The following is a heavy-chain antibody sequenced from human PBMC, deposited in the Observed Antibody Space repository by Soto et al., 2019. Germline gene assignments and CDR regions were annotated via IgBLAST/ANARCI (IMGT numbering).Heavy chain of an antibody. CDR3: ARDLSAALDV. J-gene: IGHJ6*04. Sequence: SQTLSLTCAISGDSFSSNIAAWDWIRQSPSRGLEWLGRTYYRSKWLSEYAASVRSRIAINPDTSKNQFSLQLNSVTPEDTAVYYCARDLSAALDVWGKGTTVTVSS. CDR1: GDSFSSNIAA. V-gene: IGHV6-1*01. CDR2: TYYRSKWLS. D-gene: IGHD6-19*01.